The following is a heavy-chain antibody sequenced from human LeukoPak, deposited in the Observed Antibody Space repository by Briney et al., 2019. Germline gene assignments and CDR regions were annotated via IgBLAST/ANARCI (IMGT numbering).Heavy chain of an antibody. CDR1: GFTFSSYS. CDR3: ARGGGDYGEFDP. Sequence: GGSLRLSCAASGFTFSSYSMNWVRQAPGKGLEWVSVIYSGGSTYYADSVKGRFTISRDNSKNTLYLQMNSLRAEDTAVYYCARGGGDYGEFDPWGQGTLVTVSS. V-gene: IGHV3-53*01. J-gene: IGHJ5*02. D-gene: IGHD4-17*01. CDR2: IYSGGST.